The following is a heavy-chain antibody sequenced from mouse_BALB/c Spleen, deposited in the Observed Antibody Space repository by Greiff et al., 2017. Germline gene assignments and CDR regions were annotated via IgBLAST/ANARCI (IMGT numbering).Heavy chain of an antibody. CDR3: GRDGYDGAYAMDY. D-gene: IGHD2-2*01. Sequence: DVKLQESGPELVKPGASVKISCKASGYSFTGYFMNWVKQSHGKSLEWIGRINPYNGDTFYNQKFKGKATLTVDKSSSTAHMELLSLTSEDSAVYYCGRDGYDGAYAMDYWGQGTSVTVSS. CDR2: INPYNGDT. J-gene: IGHJ4*01. V-gene: IGHV1-37*01. CDR1: GYSFTGYF.